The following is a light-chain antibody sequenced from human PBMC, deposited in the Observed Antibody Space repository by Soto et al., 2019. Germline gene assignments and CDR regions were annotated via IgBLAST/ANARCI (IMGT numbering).Light chain of an antibody. V-gene: IGLV2-14*01. J-gene: IGLJ2*01. CDR1: SSDVGGYNY. CDR3: SSYTSSREVV. Sequence: QSALTQPASVSGSPGQSITISCTGTSSDVGGYNYVSWYQQHPGKAPKLMIYDVSNRPSGVSNRFSGSKSGNTASLTISGPQAEDEADYYCSSYTSSREVVFGGGTKLTVL. CDR2: DVS.